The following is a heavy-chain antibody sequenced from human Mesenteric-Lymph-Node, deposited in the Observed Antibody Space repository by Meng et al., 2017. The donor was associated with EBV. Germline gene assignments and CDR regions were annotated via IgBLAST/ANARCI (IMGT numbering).Heavy chain of an antibody. V-gene: IGHV4-61*01. CDR2: IYYSGTT. J-gene: IGHJ4*02. Sequence: QGQSAGSGPGLVKPSAPLSPTSPVSGGSVNSGTYYWSWIRQPPGKGLEWIGYIYYSGTTNYNPSLKGRVTISLDTSKNQFSPKLSSVTAADTAVYYCVRGAAIGPRYFDYWGQGTLVTVSS. CDR1: GGSVNSGTYY. D-gene: IGHD2-2*02. CDR3: VRGAAIGPRYFDY.